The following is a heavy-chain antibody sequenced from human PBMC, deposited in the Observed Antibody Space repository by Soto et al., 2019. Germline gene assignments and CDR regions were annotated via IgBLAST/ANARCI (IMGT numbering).Heavy chain of an antibody. CDR1: GGSFSGYY. Sequence: SETLSLTCAVYGGSFSGYYWSWIRQPPGKGLEWIGEINHSGSTNYNPSLKSRVTISVDTSKNQFSLKLSSVTAADTAVYYCARGGMVRGVIRTPRYMDVWGKGTTVTVSS. J-gene: IGHJ6*03. V-gene: IGHV4-34*01. D-gene: IGHD3-10*01. CDR2: INHSGST. CDR3: ARGGMVRGVIRTPRYMDV.